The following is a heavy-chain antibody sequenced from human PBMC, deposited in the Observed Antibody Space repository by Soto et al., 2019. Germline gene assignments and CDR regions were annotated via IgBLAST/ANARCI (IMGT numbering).Heavy chain of an antibody. V-gene: IGHV4-59*01. CDR1: GGSISTYY. CDR3: ARAPRAMANPNWFDP. Sequence: LSLTCTVSGGSISTYYWNWIRQSPGKGLEWIGYIYYSGTTNYNPSLKSRVIISVDTSKNQFSLKLSSVTAADTAVYYCARAPRAMANPNWFDPWGQGTPVTVYS. J-gene: IGHJ5*02. D-gene: IGHD5-18*01. CDR2: IYYSGTT.